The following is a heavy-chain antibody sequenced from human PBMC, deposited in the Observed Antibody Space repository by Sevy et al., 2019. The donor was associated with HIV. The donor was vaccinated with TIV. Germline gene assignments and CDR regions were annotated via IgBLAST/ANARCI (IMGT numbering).Heavy chain of an antibody. V-gene: IGHV3-30-3*01. CDR3: ARAKRERDAFDI. Sequence: GGSLRLSCAASGFTFSSYAMHWVRQAPGKGLEWVAVISYDGSNKYYADSGKGRFTISRDNSKKTLYLQMNSLRAEDTAVYYCARAKRERDAFDIWGQGTMVTVSS. CDR1: GFTFSSYA. CDR2: ISYDGSNK. J-gene: IGHJ3*02.